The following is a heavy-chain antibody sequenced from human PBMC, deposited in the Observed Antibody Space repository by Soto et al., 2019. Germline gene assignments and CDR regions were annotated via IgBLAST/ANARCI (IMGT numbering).Heavy chain of an antibody. J-gene: IGHJ4*02. CDR1: GFTFSNYC. V-gene: IGHV3-7*04. D-gene: IGHD2-21*01. CDR3: ARGTTIPGLDY. CDR2: IKEDGSET. Sequence: EVQLVESGGGLVQPGGSLRLSCAASGFTFSNYCMHWVRQAPGKGLEWVANIKEDGSETYYVDSVKGRFTISRDNAKNSLYLQANSLRVEDTAVYYCARGTTIPGLDYWGQGTLVTVSS.